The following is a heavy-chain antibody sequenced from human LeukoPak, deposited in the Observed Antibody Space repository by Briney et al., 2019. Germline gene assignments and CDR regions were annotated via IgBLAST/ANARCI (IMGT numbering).Heavy chain of an antibody. J-gene: IGHJ4*02. CDR1: GGSISSYY. CDR3: ARKREGPATGIDC. D-gene: IGHD1-26*01. Sequence: SETLSLTCTVSGGSISSYYWSWIRQPPGKGLEWIGYIYYSGSTNYNPSLKSRVTISVDTSKNQFSLKLSSVTAADTAVYYCARKREGPATGIDCWGQGTLVTVSS. V-gene: IGHV4-59*12. CDR2: IYYSGST.